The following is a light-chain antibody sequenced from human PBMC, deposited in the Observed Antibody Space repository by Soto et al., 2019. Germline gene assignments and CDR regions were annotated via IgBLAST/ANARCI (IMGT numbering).Light chain of an antibody. Sequence: QSVLTQPPSMSAAPGQKVTISCSGSNSNIGKNYVSWYQQFPGTAPKLLIYESNKRPSGIPDRFSGSKSGTSATLGITGLQTGDEADYYCGTWDNSLSGGVFGGGTKLTVL. J-gene: IGLJ3*02. CDR2: ESN. CDR3: GTWDNSLSGGV. V-gene: IGLV1-51*02. CDR1: NSNIGKNY.